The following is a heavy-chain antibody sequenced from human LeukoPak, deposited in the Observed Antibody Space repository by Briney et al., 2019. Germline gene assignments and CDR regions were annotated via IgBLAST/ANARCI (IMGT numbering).Heavy chain of an antibody. CDR1: GFTFSSYE. D-gene: IGHD3-3*01. CDR2: INSSGSNI. CDR3: AREAHDFLSGLTYYYYGMVV. J-gene: IGHJ6*02. Sequence: AGTLCLSCAASGFTFSSYEMDWLRQGPGQGLEWVSYINSSGSNIYYEVSGKGRLTISRDNAKNSLYLQMNSLKAEDTGVYYCAREAHDFLSGLTYYYYGMVVWGQGTTVTVSS. V-gene: IGHV3-48*03.